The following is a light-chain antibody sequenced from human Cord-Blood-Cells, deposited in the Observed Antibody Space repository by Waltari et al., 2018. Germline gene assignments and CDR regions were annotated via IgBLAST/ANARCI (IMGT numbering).Light chain of an antibody. Sequence: QSALTQPASVSGSPGQAITISCTGTSSDVGSYTLVSWYQQHPGKAPIHRYYEGSKQPSGVSNLCSGSKAGNTPSLTISRLQAEDEADYYCCSYAGSSTYVFGTGTKVTVL. J-gene: IGLJ1*01. V-gene: IGLV2-23*01. CDR2: EGS. CDR3: CSYAGSSTYV. CDR1: SSDVGSYTL.